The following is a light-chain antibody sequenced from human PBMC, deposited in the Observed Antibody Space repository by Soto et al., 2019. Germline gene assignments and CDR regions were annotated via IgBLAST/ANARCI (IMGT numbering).Light chain of an antibody. V-gene: IGKV2-28*01. J-gene: IGKJ3*01. CDR3: MQALQTPFT. CDR2: LGS. Sequence: DIVMTQSPLSLPVTPGEPASISCRSSQSLLHSNGYNYLDWYLQKPGQSPQLLIYLGSNRASGVTDRFSGSGSGTDFTLKISRVEAEDVGVYYCMQALQTPFTFGPGPKVDIK. CDR1: QSLLHSNGYNY.